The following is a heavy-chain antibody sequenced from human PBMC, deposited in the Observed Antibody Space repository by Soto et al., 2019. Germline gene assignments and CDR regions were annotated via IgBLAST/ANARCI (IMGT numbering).Heavy chain of an antibody. D-gene: IGHD6-13*01. V-gene: IGHV4-59*01. Sequence: TLSLTCTVSGGSISSYYWSWIRQPPGKGLEWIGYIYYSGSTNYNPSLKSRVTISVDTSKNQFSPKLSSVTAADTAVYYCARTMPRPEAQGSSCFDYWGQGTLVTVSS. CDR3: ARTMPRPEAQGSSCFDY. CDR2: IYYSGST. CDR1: GGSISSYY. J-gene: IGHJ4*02.